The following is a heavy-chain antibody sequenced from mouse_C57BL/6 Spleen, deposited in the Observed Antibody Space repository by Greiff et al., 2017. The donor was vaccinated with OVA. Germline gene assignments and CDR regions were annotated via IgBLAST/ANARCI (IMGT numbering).Heavy chain of an antibody. V-gene: IGHV6-6*01. CDR3: TRDGSSLYAMDY. D-gene: IGHD1-1*01. Sequence: EVKVEESGGGLVQPGGSMKLSCAASGFTFSDAWMDWVRQSPEKGLEWVAEIRNKANNHATYYAESVKGRFTISRDDSKSSVYLQMNSLRAEDTGIYYCTRDGSSLYAMDYWGQGTSVTVSS. CDR1: GFTFSDAW. CDR2: IRNKANNHAT. J-gene: IGHJ4*01.